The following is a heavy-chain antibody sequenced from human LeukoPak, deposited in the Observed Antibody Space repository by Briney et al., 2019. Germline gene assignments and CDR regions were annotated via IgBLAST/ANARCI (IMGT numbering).Heavy chain of an antibody. V-gene: IGHV3-23*01. Sequence: GGSLRLSCAVSGFTLRFYAMTWVRQAPGKGLEWVSGITGDASVTYDADYVKGRFNISRDNSKNTLYLQMNSLRAEDTAVYYCAKVGTTANHYFDYWGRGALVTVSS. D-gene: IGHD1-7*01. CDR2: ITGDASVT. CDR1: GFTLRFYA. J-gene: IGHJ4*02. CDR3: AKVGTTANHYFDY.